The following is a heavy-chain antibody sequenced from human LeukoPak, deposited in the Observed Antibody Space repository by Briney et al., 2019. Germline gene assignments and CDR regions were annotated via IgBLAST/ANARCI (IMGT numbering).Heavy chain of an antibody. D-gene: IGHD2-2*01. CDR1: GGSFSGYY. J-gene: IGHJ4*02. V-gene: IGHV4-34*01. CDR2: INHSGST. CDR3: ARASIVVVPAALFDY. Sequence: SETQSLTCAVYGGSFSGYYWSWIRQPPGKGLEWIGEINHSGSTNYNPSLKSRVTISVDTSKNQFSLKLSSVTAADTAVYYCARASIVVVPAALFDYWGQGTLVTVSS.